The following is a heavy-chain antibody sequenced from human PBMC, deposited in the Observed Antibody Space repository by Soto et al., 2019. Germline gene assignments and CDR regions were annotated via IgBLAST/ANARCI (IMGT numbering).Heavy chain of an antibody. CDR2: IYWDDDK. D-gene: IGHD6-19*01. Sequence: QITLKESGPTLVKPTQTLTLTCTFSGFSLSTSGVGVGWIRQPPGKALEWLALIYWDDDKRYSPSLKSRLTITQDTSKNQVVLTMTNMDPVDTATYYCAHRHSSGLTFDYWGQGTLVTVSS. J-gene: IGHJ4*02. CDR1: GFSLSTSGVG. CDR3: AHRHSSGLTFDY. V-gene: IGHV2-5*02.